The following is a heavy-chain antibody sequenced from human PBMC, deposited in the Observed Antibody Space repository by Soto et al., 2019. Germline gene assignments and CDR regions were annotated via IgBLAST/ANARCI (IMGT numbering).Heavy chain of an antibody. J-gene: IGHJ4*02. V-gene: IGHV4-31*03. CDR2: IYYSGSN. CDR1: GGSISSGAHY. Sequence: SETLSLTCTVSGGSISSGAHYWSWIRQLPGKGLEWIGNIYYSGSNYYNPSLKSRVTISVDTSNNQFSLNLSSVTAADTAIYYCARDRYGVPRGDYFDSWGQGILVTSPQ. D-gene: IGHD4-17*01. CDR3: ARDRYGVPRGDYFDS.